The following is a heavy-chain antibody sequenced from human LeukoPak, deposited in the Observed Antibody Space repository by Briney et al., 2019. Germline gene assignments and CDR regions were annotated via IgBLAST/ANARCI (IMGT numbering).Heavy chain of an antibody. D-gene: IGHD3-22*01. V-gene: IGHV3-74*01. CDR2: INSDGSTT. Sequence: PGGSLRFSCAASRFTLSSYWKHWVRQAPGKGLVWVSRINSDGSTTSYADSVKGRFTISRDNAKNTLYLQMNSLRAEDTAVYYCATEDSSGYYFGGYDGFDIWGQGTMVTVSP. J-gene: IGHJ3*02. CDR3: ATEDSSGYYFGGYDGFDI. CDR1: RFTLSSYW.